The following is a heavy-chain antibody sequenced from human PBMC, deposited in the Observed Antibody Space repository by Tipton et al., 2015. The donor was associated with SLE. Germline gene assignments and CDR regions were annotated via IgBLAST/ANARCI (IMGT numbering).Heavy chain of an antibody. V-gene: IGHV4-38-2*01. CDR2: INHSGST. CDR1: GYSISSSYY. CDR3: ASYSSSYFDY. J-gene: IGHJ4*02. Sequence: TLSLTCAVSGYSISSSYYWGWIRQPPGKGLEWIGEINHSGSTNYNPSLKSRVTISVDTSKNQFSLKLSSVTAADTAVYYCASYSSSYFDYWGQGTLVTVSS. D-gene: IGHD6-6*01.